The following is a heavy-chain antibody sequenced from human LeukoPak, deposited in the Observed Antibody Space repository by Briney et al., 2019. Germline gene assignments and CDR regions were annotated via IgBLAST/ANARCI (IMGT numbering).Heavy chain of an antibody. CDR3: AKDLLSGFDY. CDR1: GLTFSSYG. CDR2: IRYDGSNK. Sequence: GGSLRLSCAASGLTFSSYGMHWVRQAPGKGLEWVAFIRYDGSNKYYADSVKGRFTISRDNSKNTLYLQMNSLRAEDTAVYYCAKDLLSGFDYWGQGTLVTVSS. V-gene: IGHV3-30*02. J-gene: IGHJ4*02.